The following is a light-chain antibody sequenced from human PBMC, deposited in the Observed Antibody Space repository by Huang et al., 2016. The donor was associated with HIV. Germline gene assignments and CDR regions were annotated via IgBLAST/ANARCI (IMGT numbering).Light chain of an antibody. V-gene: IGKV3-15*01. Sequence: EIVMTQSPATLSLSPGERATLSCRASQSVGSNLAWYQHRPDQAPRLLIHGASTRATGIPARFSGSGSGTDFSLTISSLQSEDFAVYYCEQYNDWPYTFGQGTKLEIK. CDR2: GAS. J-gene: IGKJ2*01. CDR3: EQYNDWPYT. CDR1: QSVGSN.